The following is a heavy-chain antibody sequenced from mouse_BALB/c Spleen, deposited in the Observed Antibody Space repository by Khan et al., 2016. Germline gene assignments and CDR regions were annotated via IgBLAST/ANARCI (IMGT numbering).Heavy chain of an antibody. CDR1: GYSITSDYA. J-gene: IGHJ4*01. CDR3: ARYDYGSKDTMDY. V-gene: IGHV3-2*02. CDR2: ISYSGST. Sequence: EVQLQESGPGLVKPSQSLSLTCTVTGYSITSDYAWNWIRQFPGNRLEWMGYISYSGSTNYNPSLKSRISITRDTSKNQFFLQLNSVTSEDTATYYCARYDYGSKDTMDYWGQGTSVTVSS. D-gene: IGHD1-1*01.